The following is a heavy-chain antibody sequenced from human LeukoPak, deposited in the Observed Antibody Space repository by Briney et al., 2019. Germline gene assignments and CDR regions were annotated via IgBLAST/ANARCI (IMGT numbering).Heavy chain of an antibody. CDR3: ARGDKWFDP. V-gene: IGHV4-59*01. CDR1: GGSSSTYY. Sequence: SETLSLTCTVSGGSSSTYYWSWIRQPPGKALEWIGYIYYIGSTNYNPSLKSRVTISVDTSKNQFSLRLSSVTAADTAVYHCARGDKWFDPWGQGTLVTVSS. J-gene: IGHJ5*02. CDR2: IYYIGST.